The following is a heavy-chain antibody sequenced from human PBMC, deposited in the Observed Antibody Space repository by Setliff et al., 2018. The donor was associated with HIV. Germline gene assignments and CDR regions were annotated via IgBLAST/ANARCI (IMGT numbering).Heavy chain of an antibody. V-gene: IGHV1-46*01. CDR1: GYTFIDYF. CDR2: INPSGGGT. J-gene: IGHJ4*02. CDR3: ARATEAGTIDY. D-gene: IGHD1-1*01. Sequence: ASVKVSCKSSGYTFIDYFMHWVRRAPGQGLEWMGIINPSGGGTTYARKFQGRVTVTRDTSTTTVYMELSGLRSEDTAVYYCARATEAGTIDYWGQGTLVTVSS.